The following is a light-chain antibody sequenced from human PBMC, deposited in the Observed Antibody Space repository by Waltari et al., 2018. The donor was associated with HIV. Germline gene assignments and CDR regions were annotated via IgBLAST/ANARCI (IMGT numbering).Light chain of an antibody. V-gene: IGLV2-11*01. Sequence: QSALTQPRSVSGSPGQSIIISCTGTSSDVGGYDYISWYQQHPGKVPKLIIYDVNKRPSGVPDRFSASKSSNTASLTISGLQAEDEADYYCCSYVETYMLIFGGGTKVTVL. J-gene: IGLJ2*01. CDR2: DVN. CDR3: CSYVETYMLI. CDR1: SSDVGGYDY.